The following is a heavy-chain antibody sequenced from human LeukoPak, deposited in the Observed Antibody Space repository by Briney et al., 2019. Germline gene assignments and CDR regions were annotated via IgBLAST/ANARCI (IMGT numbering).Heavy chain of an antibody. V-gene: IGHV3-23*01. J-gene: IGHJ4*02. Sequence: GGSLRLSCAASGFTFSSYAMSWVRQAPGKGLEWVSAISGSGGSTYYADSVKGRFTISRDNSKNTLYLQMNSLRAEDTAVYYCAKFQGMIVVKILIHFDYWGQGTLVTVSS. CDR2: ISGSGGST. D-gene: IGHD3-22*01. CDR3: AKFQGMIVVKILIHFDY. CDR1: GFTFSSYA.